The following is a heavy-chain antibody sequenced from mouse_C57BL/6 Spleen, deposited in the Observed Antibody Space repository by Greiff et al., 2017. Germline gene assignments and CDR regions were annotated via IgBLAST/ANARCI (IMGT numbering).Heavy chain of an antibody. J-gene: IGHJ2*01. CDR3: TSPIYYYGSSYDWDY. CDR1: GYTFTDYE. V-gene: IGHV1-15*01. Sequence: QVQLQQPGAELVRPGASVTLSCKASGYTFTDYEMHWVKQTPVHGLEWIGAIDPETGGTAYNQKFKGKAILTADKSSSTAYMELRSLTSEDSAVYYCTSPIYYYGSSYDWDYWGQGTTLTVSS. D-gene: IGHD1-1*01. CDR2: IDPETGGT.